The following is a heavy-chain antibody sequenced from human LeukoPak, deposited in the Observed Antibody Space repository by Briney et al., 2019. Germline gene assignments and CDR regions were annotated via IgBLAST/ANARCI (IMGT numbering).Heavy chain of an antibody. CDR1: GFTLSSYA. CDR3: ARDLYYYDSSGYYYGFDY. V-gene: IGHV3-69-1*02. CDR2: ISVSGNT. J-gene: IGHJ4*02. Sequence: GGSLRLSCAASGFTLSSYAMSWVRQGPGKGLEWVSAISVSGNTYHADSVKGRFTISRDNAKNSLYLQMNSLRAEDTAVYYCARDLYYYDSSGYYYGFDYWGQGTLVTVSS. D-gene: IGHD3-22*01.